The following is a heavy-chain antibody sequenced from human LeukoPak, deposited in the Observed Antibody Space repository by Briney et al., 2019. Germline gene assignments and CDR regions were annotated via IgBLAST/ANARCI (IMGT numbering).Heavy chain of an antibody. CDR3: ARDGAYGGSGDYHFDY. Sequence: SETLSLTCNVSGDSITSDNYYWTWIRQPAGKRLEWIGHIYTSGSTDYNPSLKSRVTISRDTSKNQFSLKLSSVTAADTAVYYCARDGAYGGSGDYHFDYWGQGTLVTVSS. CDR2: IYTSGST. V-gene: IGHV4-61*09. J-gene: IGHJ4*02. CDR1: GDSITSDNYY. D-gene: IGHD4-17*01.